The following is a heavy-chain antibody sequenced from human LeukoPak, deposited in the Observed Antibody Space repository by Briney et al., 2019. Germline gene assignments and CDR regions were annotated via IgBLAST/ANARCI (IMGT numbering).Heavy chain of an antibody. V-gene: IGHV1-2*02. D-gene: IGHD4-17*01. Sequence: ASVKVSCKASGYTFTGYYMHWVRQAPGQGLEWMGWINPNSGGTNYAQKLQGRVTMTTDTSTSTAYMELRSLRSDDTAVYYCARDASTDYGDVLYYYYMDVWGKGTTVTISS. CDR3: ARDASTDYGDVLYYYYMDV. CDR1: GYTFTGYY. J-gene: IGHJ6*03. CDR2: INPNSGGT.